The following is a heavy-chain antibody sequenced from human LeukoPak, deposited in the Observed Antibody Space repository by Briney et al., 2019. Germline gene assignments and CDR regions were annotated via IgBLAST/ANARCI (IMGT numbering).Heavy chain of an antibody. CDR1: GGSISSYY. CDR2: IYTSGST. D-gene: IGHD3-10*01. V-gene: IGHV4-4*07. Sequence: PSETLSLTCTVSGGSISSYYWSWIRQPAGKGLEWIGRIYTSGSTKYNPSLKRRVTMSVDKSKNHFSLQLSSVTAADTAVDYCARDRFSTSAWFVPWGQGTLVTVSS. J-gene: IGHJ5*02. CDR3: ARDRFSTSAWFVP.